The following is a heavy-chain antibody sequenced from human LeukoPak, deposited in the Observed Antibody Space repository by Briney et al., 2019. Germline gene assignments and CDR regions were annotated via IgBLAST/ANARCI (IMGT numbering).Heavy chain of an antibody. J-gene: IGHJ4*02. CDR1: GGSISSYY. V-gene: IGHV4-59*01. Sequence: SETLSLTCTVSGGSISSYYWSWIRQPPGKGLEWIGYIYYSGSTNYNPSLKSRVTISVDTSKNQFSLKLSSVTAADTTVYYCARETGPYYYDSSGHFDYWGQGTLVTVSS. CDR2: IYYSGST. D-gene: IGHD3-22*01. CDR3: ARETGPYYYDSSGHFDY.